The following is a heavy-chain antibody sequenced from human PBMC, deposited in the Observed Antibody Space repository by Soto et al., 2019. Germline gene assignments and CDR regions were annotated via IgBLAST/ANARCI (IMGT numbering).Heavy chain of an antibody. D-gene: IGHD2-21*01. V-gene: IGHV3-30-3*01. CDR3: AGGVVICVDY. CDR2: ISHDGSKK. CDR1: GFTFSSNA. J-gene: IGHJ4*02. Sequence: QVQLVESGGGVVQPGRSLRLSCAASGFTFSSNAMHWVRQAPGKGLEWVAVISHDGSKKYYADSVKGRFTISRDNSKNPLYLHMNSRRAGGTAVYYCAGGVVICVDYWGQGTLGTVSS.